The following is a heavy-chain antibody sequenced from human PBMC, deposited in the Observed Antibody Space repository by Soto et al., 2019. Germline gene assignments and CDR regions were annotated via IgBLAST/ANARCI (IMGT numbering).Heavy chain of an antibody. CDR1: GFTFSSFA. CDR3: AKVTIGGSYYYGMDV. V-gene: IGHV3-23*01. Sequence: GGSLRLSCAASGFTFSSFAMSWVRQAPGKGLEWVSGISDSDGSTYYADSLKGRFTISRDNSKNTLFLQMSSLRAEDTAVYYCAKVTIGGSYYYGMDVWGQGTTVTVSS. J-gene: IGHJ6*02. CDR2: ISDSDGST. D-gene: IGHD3-10*01.